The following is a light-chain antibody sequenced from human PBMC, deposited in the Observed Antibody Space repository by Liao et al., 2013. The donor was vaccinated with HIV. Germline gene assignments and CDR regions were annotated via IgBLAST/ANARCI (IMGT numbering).Light chain of an antibody. CDR3: QAWDSSTAV. J-gene: IGLJ1*01. V-gene: IGLV3-21*01. CDR2: QDS. CDR1: NIGSKS. Sequence: SYVLTQPPSMSVAPGKTATITCGGNNIGSKSVQWFQQKPGQSPVLVIYQDSKRPSGIPERFSGSNSGNTATLTISGTQAMDEADYYCQAWDSSTAVFGTGTKVTVL.